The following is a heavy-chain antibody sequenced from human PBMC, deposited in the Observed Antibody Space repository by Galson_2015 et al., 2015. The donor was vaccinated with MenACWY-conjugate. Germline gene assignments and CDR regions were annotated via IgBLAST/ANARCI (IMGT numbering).Heavy chain of an antibody. Sequence: SLRLSCAASGFTFDDYGMSWVRQAPGKGLEWVSGINWNGGSTGYADSVKGRFTISRDNAKNSLYLQMNSLRAEDTALYYCARVTTRGYYDSSGYYYRGYFDYWGQGTLVTVSS. CDR1: GFTFDDYG. D-gene: IGHD3-22*01. J-gene: IGHJ4*02. V-gene: IGHV3-20*04. CDR2: INWNGGST. CDR3: ARVTTRGYYDSSGYYYRGYFDY.